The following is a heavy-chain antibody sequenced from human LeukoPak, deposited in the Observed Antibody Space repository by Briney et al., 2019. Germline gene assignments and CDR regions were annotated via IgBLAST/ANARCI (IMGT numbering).Heavy chain of an antibody. CDR1: GYTFTSYD. D-gene: IGHD6-19*01. CDR2: MNPNSGNT. V-gene: IGHV1-8*01. J-gene: IGHJ4*02. Sequence: ASVKVSCKASGYTFTSYDINWVRQATGQGLEWVGWMNPNSGNTGYAQKFQGRVTMTRNTSISTAYMELSSLRSEDTAVYYCARFSIAVAGTFDYWGQGTLVTVSS. CDR3: ARFSIAVAGTFDY.